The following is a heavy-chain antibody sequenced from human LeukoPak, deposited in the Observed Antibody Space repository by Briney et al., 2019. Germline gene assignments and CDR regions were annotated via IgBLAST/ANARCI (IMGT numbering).Heavy chain of an antibody. CDR1: GFTFSSYS. D-gene: IGHD3-10*01. CDR3: ARNYGSGSYYPLDY. CDR2: ISSSSSYI. Sequence: GGSLRLSCAAPGFTFSSYSMNWVRQAPGKGLEWVSSISSSSSYIFYADSVKGRFTISRDNAKNSLYLQMNSLRAEDTAVYYCARNYGSGSYYPLDYWGQGTLVTVSS. V-gene: IGHV3-21*01. J-gene: IGHJ4*02.